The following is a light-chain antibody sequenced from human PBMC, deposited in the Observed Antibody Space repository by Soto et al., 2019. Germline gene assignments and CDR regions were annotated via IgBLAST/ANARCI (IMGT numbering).Light chain of an antibody. CDR3: QQYNNWPPWT. V-gene: IGKV3-15*01. Sequence: EIVMTQSPATLSVSPGERATLSCRASQSVSSNLAWYQKKPGQAPRLLIYGASTRATGIPARFSGSGSWTEFTLTISSLQSEDFAVYYCQQYNNWPPWTVGQGTKVEIK. CDR1: QSVSSN. CDR2: GAS. J-gene: IGKJ1*01.